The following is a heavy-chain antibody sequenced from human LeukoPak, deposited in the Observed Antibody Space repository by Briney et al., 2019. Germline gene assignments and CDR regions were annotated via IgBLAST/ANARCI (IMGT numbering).Heavy chain of an antibody. Sequence: GGSLRLSCAASGFAFSSYAIHWVRQAPGKGLEWVAVISYDGSNKYYADSVEGRFTISRDNSKNTLYLQMNSLRAEDTAVYYCARDLAAAGTNSDYWGQGTLVTVSS. CDR1: GFAFSSYA. J-gene: IGHJ4*02. V-gene: IGHV3-30*04. D-gene: IGHD6-13*01. CDR2: ISYDGSNK. CDR3: ARDLAAAGTNSDY.